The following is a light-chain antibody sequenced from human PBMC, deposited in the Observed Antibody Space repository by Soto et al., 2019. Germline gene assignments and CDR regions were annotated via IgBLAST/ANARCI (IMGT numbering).Light chain of an antibody. Sequence: IQVTQSPSSLSASVVDRVTITCRASQGISNYLAWYQQKPGKVPKLLIYAASTLQSGVPSRFSGSGSGTEFTLTISSLQSEDFAVYYCQQYNSWSPITFGQGTRLEIK. CDR2: AAS. CDR1: QGISNY. J-gene: IGKJ5*01. CDR3: QQYNSWSPIT. V-gene: IGKV1-27*01.